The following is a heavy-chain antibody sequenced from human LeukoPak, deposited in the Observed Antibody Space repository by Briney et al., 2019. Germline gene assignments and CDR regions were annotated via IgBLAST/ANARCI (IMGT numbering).Heavy chain of an antibody. CDR2: IIPIFGTA. V-gene: IGHV1-69*05. Sequence: ASVTVSCKASGGTFSSYAISWVRQAPGQGLEGMGGIIPIFGTANYAQKFQGRVTITTDESTSTAYMELSSLRSEDTAVYYCARVREGGAAFDIWGQGTMVTVSS. CDR1: GGTFSSYA. CDR3: ARVREGGAAFDI. D-gene: IGHD1-26*01. J-gene: IGHJ3*02.